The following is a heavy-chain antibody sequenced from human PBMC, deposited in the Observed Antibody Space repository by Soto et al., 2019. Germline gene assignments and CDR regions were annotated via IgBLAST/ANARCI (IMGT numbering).Heavy chain of an antibody. CDR2: ISSTSSFT. Sequence: GGSLSLSCASSGFTFSDYYMNLLRPAPGKGLEWVSYISSTSSFTNYGDSVKGRFTISRDNAKNSLYLQMNSLRAEDTAVYYCTRGSCNGGSCSYFDYWGQGTLVTVSS. CDR3: TRGSCNGGSCSYFDY. CDR1: GFTFSDYY. D-gene: IGHD2-15*01. J-gene: IGHJ4*02. V-gene: IGHV3-11*06.